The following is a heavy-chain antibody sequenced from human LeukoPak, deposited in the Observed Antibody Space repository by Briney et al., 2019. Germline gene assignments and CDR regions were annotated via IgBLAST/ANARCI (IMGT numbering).Heavy chain of an antibody. CDR3: AKGSWYSSGWHGEGWFDP. J-gene: IGHJ5*02. V-gene: IGHV3-30*18. D-gene: IGHD6-19*01. CDR1: GFTFSSYG. Sequence: GRSLRLSCAASGFTFSSYGMHWVRQAPGKGLEWVAVISYDGSNKYYADSVKGRFTISRDNSKNTLYLQMNSLRAEDTAVYYCAKGSWYSSGWHGEGWFDPWGQGTLVTVSS. CDR2: ISYDGSNK.